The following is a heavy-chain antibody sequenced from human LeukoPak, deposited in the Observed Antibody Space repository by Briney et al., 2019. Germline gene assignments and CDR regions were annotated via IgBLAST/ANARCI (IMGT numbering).Heavy chain of an antibody. Sequence: ASVKVSFKASGYTFTSYGISWVRQAPGQGLEWMGWISAYNGNTNYAQKLQGRVTMTTDTSTSTAYMELRSLRSDDTAVYYCARGRVLRFLEWLFYDTFDYWGQGTLVTVSS. V-gene: IGHV1-18*01. CDR2: ISAYNGNT. D-gene: IGHD3-3*01. CDR1: GYTFTSYG. J-gene: IGHJ4*02. CDR3: ARGRVLRFLEWLFYDTFDY.